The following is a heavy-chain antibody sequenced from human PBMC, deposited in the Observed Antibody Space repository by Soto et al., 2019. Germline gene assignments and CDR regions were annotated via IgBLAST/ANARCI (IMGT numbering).Heavy chain of an antibody. CDR1: GVTFSSYS. CDR2: ISSSSSYI. J-gene: IGHJ4*02. Sequence: EVQLVESGGGLVKPGGSLRLSCAASGVTFSSYSMNWVRQAPGKGLEWVSSISSSSSYIYYADSVKGRFTISRDNAKNPLYLQINSLRAEDTAVSYCAIVAYCGGDFYPLDYWGQGTLVTVSS. D-gene: IGHD2-21*02. CDR3: AIVAYCGGDFYPLDY. V-gene: IGHV3-21*01.